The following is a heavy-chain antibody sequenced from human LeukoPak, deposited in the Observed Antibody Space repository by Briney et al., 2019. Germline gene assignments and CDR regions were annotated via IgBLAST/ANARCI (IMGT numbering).Heavy chain of an antibody. CDR3: ARQHYGFWLPADY. J-gene: IGHJ4*02. Sequence: GGSLRLSCAASGFXFSSCEINWVRQAPGKGLEWVSYISSSGHAIYYADSVKGRLTISRDNAKNSLYLQMNSLRAEDTAVYYCARQHYGFWLPADYWGQGTLVTVSS. CDR2: ISSSGHAI. CDR1: GFXFSSCE. D-gene: IGHD3-3*01. V-gene: IGHV3-48*03.